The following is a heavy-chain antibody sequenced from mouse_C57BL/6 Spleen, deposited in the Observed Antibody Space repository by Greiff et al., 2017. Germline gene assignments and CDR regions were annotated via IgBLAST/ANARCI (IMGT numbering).Heavy chain of an antibody. Sequence: VHVKQSVAELVRPGASVKLSCTASGFNIKNTYMHWVKQRPEQGLEWIGRIDPANGNTKYAPKFQGKATITADTSSNTAYLQLSSLTSEDTAIYYCARMITTRYWYFDVWGTGTTVTVSS. J-gene: IGHJ1*03. V-gene: IGHV14-3*01. CDR3: ARMITTRYWYFDV. CDR1: GFNIKNTY. D-gene: IGHD2-4*01. CDR2: IDPANGNT.